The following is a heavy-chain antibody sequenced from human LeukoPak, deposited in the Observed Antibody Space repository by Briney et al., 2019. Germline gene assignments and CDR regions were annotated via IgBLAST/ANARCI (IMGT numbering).Heavy chain of an antibody. Sequence: PSETLSLTCTVSGGTISSYYWSWIRQPAGKGLEWIGRIYTSGSTNYNPSLKSRVTMSVDTSKNQFSLKLCSVTAADTAVYYCARLITYYYDSSGHDAFDIWGQGTMVTVSS. V-gene: IGHV4-4*07. D-gene: IGHD3-22*01. CDR1: GGTISSYY. CDR3: ARLITYYYDSSGHDAFDI. CDR2: IYTSGST. J-gene: IGHJ3*02.